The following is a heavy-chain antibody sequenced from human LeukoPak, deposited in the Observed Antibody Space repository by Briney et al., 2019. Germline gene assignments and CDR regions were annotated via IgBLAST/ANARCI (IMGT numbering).Heavy chain of an antibody. V-gene: IGHV1-8*03. Sequence: GASVKVSCKASGYTFTSYDINWVRQATGQGLEWMGWMNPNSGNTGYAQKFQGRVTITRNTSISTAYMELSSLRSEDTAVHYCARGTMVRGAIYYYYYYYMDVWGKGTTVTVSS. D-gene: IGHD3-10*01. CDR1: GYTFTSYD. CDR3: ARGTMVRGAIYYYYYYYMDV. J-gene: IGHJ6*03. CDR2: MNPNSGNT.